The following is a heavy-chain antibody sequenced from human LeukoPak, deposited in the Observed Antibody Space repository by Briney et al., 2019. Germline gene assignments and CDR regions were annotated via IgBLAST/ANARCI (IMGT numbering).Heavy chain of an antibody. V-gene: IGHV3-21*01. J-gene: IGHJ3*02. CDR3: ARGGTTAFDI. Sequence: PGGSLRLSCAASGFTFSSYSMNWVRQAPGKGLEWVSSISSSSSYIYYADAVKGRFTISRDNAKNSLYLQMNSLRAEDTAVYYCARGGTTAFDIWGQGTMVTVSS. CDR1: GFTFSSYS. CDR2: ISSSSSYI. D-gene: IGHD1-14*01.